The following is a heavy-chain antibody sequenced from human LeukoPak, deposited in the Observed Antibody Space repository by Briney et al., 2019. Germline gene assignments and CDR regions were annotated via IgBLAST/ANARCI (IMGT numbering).Heavy chain of an antibody. Sequence: ASVKVSCKASGYTFTGYYMHWVRQAPGQGLEWMGWINPNSGGTNYAQKFQGRVTMTRDTSISTAYMELSRLRSDDTAVYYCARDARRTSYYYYYMDVWGKGTTVTISS. CDR2: INPNSGGT. CDR1: GYTFTGYY. V-gene: IGHV1-2*02. J-gene: IGHJ6*03. CDR3: ARDARRTSYYYYYMDV. D-gene: IGHD2-2*01.